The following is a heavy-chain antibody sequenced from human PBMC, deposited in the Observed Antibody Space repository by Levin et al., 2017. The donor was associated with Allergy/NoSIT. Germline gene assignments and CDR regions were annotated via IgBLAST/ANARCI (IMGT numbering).Heavy chain of an antibody. J-gene: IGHJ5*02. CDR3: ARAEERLVRGVRLRGWFDP. CDR2: IYYTGST. D-gene: IGHD3-10*01. Sequence: PSETLSLTCTVSGGSISSSNYFWGWIRQPPGTGLEWIGTIYYTGSTYYNPSLKSRVTISVDTSKNQFSLNLSSVTAADTAVYYCARAEERLVRGVRLRGWFDPWGQGTLVTVSS. V-gene: IGHV4-39*07. CDR1: GGSISSSNYF.